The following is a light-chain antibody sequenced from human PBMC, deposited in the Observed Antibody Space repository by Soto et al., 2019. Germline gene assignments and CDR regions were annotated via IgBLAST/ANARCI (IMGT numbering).Light chain of an antibody. CDR2: DVS. Sequence: QSVLTQPASVSGSPGQSITISCTGTSSDVGGYNYVSWYQQLPGKAPKLMIYDVSDRPSGVSNRFSGSKSGNTASLTISGLQAEDQADPYRSSYKSRSLYVFGTGTKVTVL. CDR1: SSDVGGYNY. CDR3: SSYKSRSLYV. J-gene: IGLJ1*01. V-gene: IGLV2-14*01.